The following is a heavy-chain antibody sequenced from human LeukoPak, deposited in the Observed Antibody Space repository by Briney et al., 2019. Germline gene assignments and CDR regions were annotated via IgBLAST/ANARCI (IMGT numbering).Heavy chain of an antibody. Sequence: PSETLSLTCTVSGGSISTYYWSWIRELPGKGLEWLGFINDSGTTNYNPSLKSRGSISVDTPKNQFSLKLSSVTAADTAVYYCARSITISRNVFGPWGQGTLVTVSS. V-gene: IGHV4-59*08. CDR3: ARSITISRNVFGP. D-gene: IGHD3-3*01. J-gene: IGHJ5*02. CDR2: INDSGTT. CDR1: GGSISTYY.